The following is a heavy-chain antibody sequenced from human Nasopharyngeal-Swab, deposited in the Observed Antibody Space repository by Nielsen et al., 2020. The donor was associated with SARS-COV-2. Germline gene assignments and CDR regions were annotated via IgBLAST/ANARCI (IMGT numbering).Heavy chain of an antibody. Sequence: ASVKVSCKASGYTFTSYAMHWVRQAPGQRLEWMGWINAGNGNTKYSQKFQGRVTITRDTSASTAYMELSSLRSEDTAAYYCAREKRGYGDYASGFDIWGQGTMVTVSS. CDR1: GYTFTSYA. CDR2: INAGNGNT. CDR3: AREKRGYGDYASGFDI. D-gene: IGHD4-17*01. J-gene: IGHJ3*02. V-gene: IGHV1-3*01.